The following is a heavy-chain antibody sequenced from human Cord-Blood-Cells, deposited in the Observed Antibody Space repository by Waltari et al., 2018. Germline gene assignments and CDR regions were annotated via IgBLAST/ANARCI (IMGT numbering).Heavy chain of an antibody. CDR1: GGSISSYY. Sequence: QVQLQESGPGLVKPSETLSLTCTVSGGSISSYYWSWIRQPPGKGLEWIGYIDYSGSTNYNPSLKSRVTISVDTSKNQFSLKLSSVTAADTAVYYCARRSIAAAGTNYYYYYMDVWGKGTTVTVSS. V-gene: IGHV4-59*08. D-gene: IGHD6-13*01. CDR3: ARRSIAAAGTNYYYYYMDV. J-gene: IGHJ6*03. CDR2: IDYSGST.